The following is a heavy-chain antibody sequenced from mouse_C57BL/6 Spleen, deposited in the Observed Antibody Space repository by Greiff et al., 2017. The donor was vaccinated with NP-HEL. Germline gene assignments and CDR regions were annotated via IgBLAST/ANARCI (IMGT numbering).Heavy chain of an antibody. CDR2: IRSKSNNYAT. CDR1: GFSFNTYA. Sequence: EVMLVESGGGLVQPKGSLKLSCAASGFSFNTYAMNWVRQAPGKGLEWVARIRSKSNNYATYYADSVKDRFTISRDDSESMLYLQMNNLKTEDTAMYYCVRTGGSPDFDYWGQGTTLTVSS. CDR3: VRTGGSPDFDY. J-gene: IGHJ2*01. D-gene: IGHD1-1*01. V-gene: IGHV10-1*01.